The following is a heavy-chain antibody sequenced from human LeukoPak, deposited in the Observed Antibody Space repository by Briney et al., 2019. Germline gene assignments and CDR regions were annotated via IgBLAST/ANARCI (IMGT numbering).Heavy chain of an antibody. CDR1: GFTFSSYG. D-gene: IGHD2-2*01. CDR3: ANLCGSTSCYPYGGTFDY. Sequence: GGSLRLSCAASGFTFSSYGMHWVRQAPGKGLEWVAFIRYDGSNKYYADSAKGRFTISRDNSENTLYLQMNSLRAEDTAVYYCANLCGSTSCYPYGGTFDYWGQGTLVTVSS. V-gene: IGHV3-30*02. J-gene: IGHJ4*02. CDR2: IRYDGSNK.